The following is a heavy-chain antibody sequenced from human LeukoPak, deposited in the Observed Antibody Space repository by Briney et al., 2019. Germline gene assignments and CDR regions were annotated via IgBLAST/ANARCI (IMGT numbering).Heavy chain of an antibody. CDR2: INPSGGST. CDR1: GYRFTSYD. Sequence: ASVEVSCKASGYRFTSYDMHWVRQAPWQGLEWIGIINPSGGSTSYAQRFQGRVALTRDTSTTTVYMEVNSLTSEDTAVYFCARDGPTAAPFDYWGQGTLVTVSS. J-gene: IGHJ4*02. CDR3: ARDGPTAAPFDY. D-gene: IGHD2-2*01. V-gene: IGHV1-46*01.